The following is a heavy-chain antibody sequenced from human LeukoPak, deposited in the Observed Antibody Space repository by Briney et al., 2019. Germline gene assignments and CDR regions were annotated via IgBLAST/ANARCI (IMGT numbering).Heavy chain of an antibody. D-gene: IGHD6-13*01. CDR2: INPNSGGT. CDR1: GYTFTGYY. Sequence: ASVKVSCKASGYTFTGYYMHWVRQAPGQGLEWMGGINPNSGGTNYAQKFQGRVTMTRDTSISTAYMELSRLRSDDTAVYYCARGEQLVYYYYYYMDVWGKGTTVTVSS. V-gene: IGHV1-2*02. CDR3: ARGEQLVYYYYYYMDV. J-gene: IGHJ6*03.